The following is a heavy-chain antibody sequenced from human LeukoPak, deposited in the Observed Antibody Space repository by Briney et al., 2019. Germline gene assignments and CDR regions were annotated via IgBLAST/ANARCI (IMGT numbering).Heavy chain of an antibody. J-gene: IGHJ1*01. D-gene: IGHD6-13*01. CDR1: GFTFSNYG. CDR2: IPYDGTNK. CDR3: ARGGYSSTVYGRYQH. V-gene: IGHV3-30*02. Sequence: GGSLRLSCAPSGFTFSNYGMHWVRQPPGKGLEWVAFIPYDGTNKYYADTVKGRFTISRDNAKNSLYLRMNSLRAEDTAVYYCARGGYSSTVYGRYQHWGQGTLVTVSP.